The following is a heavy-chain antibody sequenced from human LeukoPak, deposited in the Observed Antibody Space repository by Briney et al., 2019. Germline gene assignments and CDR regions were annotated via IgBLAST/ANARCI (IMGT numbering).Heavy chain of an antibody. J-gene: IGHJ4*02. D-gene: IGHD6-19*01. CDR1: GGSFSGYY. CDR2: INHSGST. V-gene: IGHV4-34*01. CDR3: ARILAWYSSGWYGDY. Sequence: SETLSLTCAVYGGSFSGYYWSWIRQPPGKGLEWIGEINHSGSTNYNPSLKSRVTISVDTSKNQFSLKLSSVTAADTAVYYCARILAWYSSGWYGDYWGQGTLVTVSS.